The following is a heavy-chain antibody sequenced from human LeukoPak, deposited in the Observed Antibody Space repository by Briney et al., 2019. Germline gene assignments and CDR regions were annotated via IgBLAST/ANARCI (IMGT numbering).Heavy chain of an antibody. Sequence: PGGSLRLSCAASGFTFSDYYMSWVRQAPGKGLEWVSYISSSSSYISYADSVKGRFTISRDNPKTSLFLQMNSLRAEDTGVYYCARGKAAAALVYSFDCWGQGTLVTVSP. CDR3: ARGKAAAALVYSFDC. D-gene: IGHD6-13*01. CDR1: GFTFSDYY. J-gene: IGHJ4*02. V-gene: IGHV3-11*06. CDR2: ISSSSSYI.